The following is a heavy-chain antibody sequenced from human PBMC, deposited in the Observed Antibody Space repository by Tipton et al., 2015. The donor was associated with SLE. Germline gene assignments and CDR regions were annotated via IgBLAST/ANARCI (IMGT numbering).Heavy chain of an antibody. J-gene: IGHJ4*02. CDR3: ARDSGAIDY. Sequence: YNPSLKSRVTMSMDKSKNQFSLRLTSVTAADTAIYYCARDSGAIDYWGQGTLVTVSS. V-gene: IGHV4-4*02. D-gene: IGHD3-10*01.